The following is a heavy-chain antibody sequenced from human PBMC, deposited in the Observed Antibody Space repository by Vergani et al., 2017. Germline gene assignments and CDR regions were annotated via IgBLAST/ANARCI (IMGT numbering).Heavy chain of an antibody. D-gene: IGHD2-2*01. CDR3: ARVGYCSSTSCPDAFDI. Sequence: QVQLVQSGAEVKKPGSSVKVSCKASGGTFSSYAISWVRQAPGQGLEWMGRIIPIFGTANYAQKFQGRVTITADESTSTAYMELSSLRSEDTAVYYCARVGYCSSTSCPDAFDIWGQETMVTVSS. V-gene: IGHV1-69*13. CDR1: GGTFSSYA. J-gene: IGHJ3*02. CDR2: IIPIFGTA.